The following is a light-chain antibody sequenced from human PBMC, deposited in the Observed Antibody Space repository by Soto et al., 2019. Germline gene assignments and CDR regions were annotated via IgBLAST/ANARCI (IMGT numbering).Light chain of an antibody. J-gene: IGLJ2*01. V-gene: IGLV2-14*03. Sequence: QSVLTQPASVSGSPGQSITISCTGTSSDIGDYNYVSWYQQHPGKAPKLIIYDVNNRPSGVSHRFSGSKSGNAASLTISGLQAEDEADYYCFSYSTTTTVVLGGVTKLTVL. CDR2: DVN. CDR1: SSDIGDYNY. CDR3: FSYSTTTTVV.